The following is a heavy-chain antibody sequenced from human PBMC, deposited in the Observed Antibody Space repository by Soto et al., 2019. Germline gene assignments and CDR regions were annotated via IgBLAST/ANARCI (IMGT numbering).Heavy chain of an antibody. CDR3: AKEKVVPAAIAYYYYGMDV. V-gene: IGHV3-23*01. J-gene: IGHJ6*02. CDR1: GFTFSSYA. Sequence: GESLKISCAASGFTFSSYAMSWVRQAPGKGLEWVSAISGSGGSTYYADSVKGRFTISRDNSKNTLYLQMNSLRAEDTAVYYCAKEKVVPAAIAYYYYGMDVWGQGTTVTVSS. D-gene: IGHD2-2*01. CDR2: ISGSGGST.